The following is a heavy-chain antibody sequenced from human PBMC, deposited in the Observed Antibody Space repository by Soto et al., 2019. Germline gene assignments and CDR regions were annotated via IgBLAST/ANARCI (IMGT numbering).Heavy chain of an antibody. CDR3: ARAAYCNSPIGYPLGYNMDV. Sequence: QVQLVQSGAEVKKPGASVKVSCKASGYTFTDYAIHWVRQAPGQRLEWMGWINAGNGNTVDSQKFQGRITITRDTSARVASVELITLTSEDTAVFDCARAAYCNSPIGYPLGYNMDVWGKGTTVTVSS. J-gene: IGHJ6*03. D-gene: IGHD2-2*01. V-gene: IGHV1-3*01. CDR1: GYTFTDYA. CDR2: INAGNGNT.